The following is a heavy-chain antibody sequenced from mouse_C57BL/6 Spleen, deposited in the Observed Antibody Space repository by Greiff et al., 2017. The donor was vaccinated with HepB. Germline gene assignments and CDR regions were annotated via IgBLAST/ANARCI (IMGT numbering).Heavy chain of an antibody. CDR1: GYTFTSYW. Sequence: QVQLQQPGAELVMPGASVKLSCKASGYTFTSYWMHWVKQRPGQGLEWIGEIDPSDSYTNYNQKFKGKSTLTVDKSSSTAYMQLSSLTSEDSAVYYCARGDRYDGNYAYWGQGTLVTVSA. CDR3: ARGDRYDGNYAY. CDR2: IDPSDSYT. J-gene: IGHJ3*01. D-gene: IGHD2-3*01. V-gene: IGHV1-69*01.